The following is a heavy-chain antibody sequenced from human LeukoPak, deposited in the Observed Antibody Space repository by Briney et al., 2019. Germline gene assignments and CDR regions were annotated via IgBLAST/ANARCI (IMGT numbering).Heavy chain of an antibody. V-gene: IGHV1-46*01. D-gene: IGHD3-3*01. Sequence: GASVKVSCRVSGYTLTELSMHWVRQAPGQGLEWMGIINPSGGSTSYAQKFQGRVTMTRDTSTSTVYMELSSLRSEDTAVYYCARDPHYDFWSGYFLNYYYGMDVWGQGTTVTVSS. CDR3: ARDPHYDFWSGYFLNYYYGMDV. CDR2: INPSGGST. CDR1: GYTLTELS. J-gene: IGHJ6*02.